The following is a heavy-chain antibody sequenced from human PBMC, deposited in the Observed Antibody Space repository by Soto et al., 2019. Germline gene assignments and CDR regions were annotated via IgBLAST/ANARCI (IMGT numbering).Heavy chain of an antibody. CDR2: INHSGST. CDR3: ARSGSGWYYFDY. Sequence: SETLSLTCAVYGGSFSGYYWSWIRQPPGKGLEWIGEINHSGSTNYKPSLKRRVTISVDKSKNQFSLELTSVTAADTAVYYCARSGSGWYYFDYWGQGALVTVSS. J-gene: IGHJ4*02. D-gene: IGHD6-19*01. CDR1: GGSFSGYY. V-gene: IGHV4-34*01.